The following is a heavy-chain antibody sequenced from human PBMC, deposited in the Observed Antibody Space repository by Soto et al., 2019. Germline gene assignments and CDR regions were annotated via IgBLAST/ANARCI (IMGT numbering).Heavy chain of an antibody. V-gene: IGHV1-3*01. CDR1: GYTFTSYA. CDR2: INAGNGNT. Sequence: GASVKVSCKASGYTFTSYAMHWARQAPGQGLEWMGWINAGNGNTKYSQKFQGRVTITRDTSASTAYMELSSLRSEDTAVYYCARATQWLVHYFDYWGQGTLVTVSS. J-gene: IGHJ4*02. CDR3: ARATQWLVHYFDY. D-gene: IGHD6-19*01.